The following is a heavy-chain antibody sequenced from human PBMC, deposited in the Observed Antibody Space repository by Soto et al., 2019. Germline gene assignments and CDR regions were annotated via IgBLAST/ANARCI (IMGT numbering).Heavy chain of an antibody. D-gene: IGHD4-17*01. J-gene: IGHJ4*02. V-gene: IGHV3-9*01. CDR1: GFTFDDYA. CDR2: ISWNSGSI. Sequence: EVQLVESGGGLVQPGRSLRLSCAASGFTFDDYAMHWVRQAPGKGLEWVSGISWNSGSIGYADSVKGRFTISRDNAKTSLYLQMNSLRAEDTALYYCAVYSGDYRFDYWGQGTLVTVSS. CDR3: AVYSGDYRFDY.